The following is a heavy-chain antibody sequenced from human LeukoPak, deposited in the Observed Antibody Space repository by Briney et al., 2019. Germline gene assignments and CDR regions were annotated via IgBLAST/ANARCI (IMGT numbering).Heavy chain of an antibody. Sequence: GGSLRLSCAASGFTFSSYTVNWVRQAPGKGLEWVSSISSSSSYIYYADSVKGRFTISRDNAKNSPYLQMNGLRAEDTAVYYCARDACGGDCNDAFDIWGQGTMVTVSS. J-gene: IGHJ3*02. D-gene: IGHD2-21*01. V-gene: IGHV3-21*01. CDR3: ARDACGGDCNDAFDI. CDR2: ISSSSSYI. CDR1: GFTFSSYT.